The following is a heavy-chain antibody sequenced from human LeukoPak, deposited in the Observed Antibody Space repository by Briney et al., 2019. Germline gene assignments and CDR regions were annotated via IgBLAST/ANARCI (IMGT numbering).Heavy chain of an antibody. Sequence: SETLSLTCTVSGGSISSSSYYWGWVRQPPGRGLEWLGSNYYSGSTYYNPSLKSRVTISVETSKNQFSLKLSSVTAADTAVYYCASEGTSCFDYWGQGTLVTVSS. V-gene: IGHV4-39*07. D-gene: IGHD2-2*01. CDR2: NYYSGST. CDR3: ASEGTSCFDY. CDR1: GGSISSSSYY. J-gene: IGHJ4*02.